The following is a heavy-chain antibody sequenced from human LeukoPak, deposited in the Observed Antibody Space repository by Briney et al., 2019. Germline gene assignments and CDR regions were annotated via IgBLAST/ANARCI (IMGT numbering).Heavy chain of an antibody. CDR2: ISGYI. J-gene: IGHJ4*02. Sequence: GGSLRLSCVGSGLTFSSYSMNWVRQAPGKGLEWIAYISGYIQYADSVKGRFTISRDNAKNSVYLQMNSLRAEDTAVYYCARGPDCTNGVCYERFLDYWGQGTLVTVSS. CDR3: ARGPDCTNGVCYERFLDY. CDR1: GLTFSSYS. D-gene: IGHD2-8*01. V-gene: IGHV3-21*05.